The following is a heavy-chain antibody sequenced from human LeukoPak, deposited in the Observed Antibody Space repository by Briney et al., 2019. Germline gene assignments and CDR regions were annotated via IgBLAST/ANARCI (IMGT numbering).Heavy chain of an antibody. J-gene: IGHJ4*02. D-gene: IGHD1-1*01. Sequence: GGSLRLSCAASGFTFSSYAMNWVRQAPGKGLEWVSSISSSSSYIYYADSLKGRFTISRDNAKNSLYLQLNSLRVEDTAVYYCKSGGAAPGSFDYWGQGTLVTVSP. CDR3: KSGGAAPGSFDY. CDR2: ISSSSSYI. CDR1: GFTFSSYA. V-gene: IGHV3-21*06.